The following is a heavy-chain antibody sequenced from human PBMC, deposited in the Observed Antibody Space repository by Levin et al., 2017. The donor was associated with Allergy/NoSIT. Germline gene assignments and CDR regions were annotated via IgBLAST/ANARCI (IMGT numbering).Heavy chain of an antibody. V-gene: IGHV4-39*01. D-gene: IGHD6-13*01. CDR1: GGSISSSSYY. J-gene: IGHJ3*02. CDR3: ASPGIAAAGTGLGAFDI. Sequence: SETLSLTCTVSGGSISSSSYYWGWIRQPPGKGLEWIGSIYYSGSTYYNPSLKSRVTISVDTSKNQFSLKLSSVTAADTAVYYCASPGIAAAGTGLGAFDIWGQGTMVTVSS. CDR2: IYYSGST.